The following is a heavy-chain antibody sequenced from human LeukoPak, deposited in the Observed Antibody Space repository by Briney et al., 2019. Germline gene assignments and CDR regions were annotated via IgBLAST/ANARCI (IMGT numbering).Heavy chain of an antibody. J-gene: IGHJ3*02. D-gene: IGHD2-15*01. Sequence: GGSLRLSCAASGFTFSSYGMHWVRQAPGKGLEWVAVIWYDGSNDYYANSVKGRFTISRDNSKNTLYLQMNSLRAEDTAVYFCARKNTQDAFDIWGHGTMVTVSS. CDR2: IWYDGSND. CDR1: GFTFSSYG. CDR3: ARKNTQDAFDI. V-gene: IGHV3-33*01.